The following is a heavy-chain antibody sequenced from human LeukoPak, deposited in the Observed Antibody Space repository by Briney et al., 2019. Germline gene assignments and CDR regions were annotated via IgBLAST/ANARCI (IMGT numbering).Heavy chain of an antibody. Sequence: SETLSLTCTVSGGSISSYYWNWIRQPPGKGLEWIGYIYYSGSTNYNPSLKSRVTTLVDTSKNQFSPRLSSVTAADTAVYYCAREYSSSSGRRAFDFWGQGTMVTVSS. J-gene: IGHJ3*01. V-gene: IGHV4-59*08. CDR2: IYYSGST. CDR3: AREYSSSSGRRAFDF. D-gene: IGHD6-6*01. CDR1: GGSISSYY.